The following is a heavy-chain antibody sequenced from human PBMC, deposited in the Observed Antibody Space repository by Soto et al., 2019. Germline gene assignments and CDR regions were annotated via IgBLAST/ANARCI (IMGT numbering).Heavy chain of an antibody. D-gene: IGHD5-18*01. CDR1: GFTFSNYA. CDR2: ISGTGGST. J-gene: IGHJ4*02. CDR3: AKSNEMATADFDY. Sequence: GGSLRLSCAASGFTFSNYAMSWVRQAPGKGLEWVSAISGTGGSTYYADSVKGRFTISRDNSKNTLHLQMNSLRAEDTDVYHCAKSNEMATADFDYWGQGTLVTVSS. V-gene: IGHV3-23*01.